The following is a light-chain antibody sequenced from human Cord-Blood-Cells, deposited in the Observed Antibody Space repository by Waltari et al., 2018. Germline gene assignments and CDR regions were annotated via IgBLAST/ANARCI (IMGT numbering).Light chain of an antibody. J-gene: IGKJ5*01. CDR2: DAS. V-gene: IGKV3-11*01. Sequence: EIVLTQSPATLSLSPGERATLSCRASQSVSSYLAWYQQKPGKAPRLLIDDASNRATGIPARFSGSGSGTDFPLTISSLEPEDFAVYYCQQRSNWPPVITFGQGTRLEIK. CDR1: QSVSSY. CDR3: QQRSNWPPVIT.